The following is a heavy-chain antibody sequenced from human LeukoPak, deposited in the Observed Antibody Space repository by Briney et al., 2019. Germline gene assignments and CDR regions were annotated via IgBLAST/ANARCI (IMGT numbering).Heavy chain of an antibody. J-gene: IGHJ6*02. Sequence: GGSLRLSCAASGFTFSSHGMHWVRQAPGKGLEWVAVISYDGSNKYYADSVKGRFTISRDNSKNTLYLQMNSLRAEDTAVYYCAKAQQLVLYYYYGMDVWGQGTTVTVSS. D-gene: IGHD6-13*01. CDR1: GFTFSSHG. CDR3: AKAQQLVLYYYYGMDV. CDR2: ISYDGSNK. V-gene: IGHV3-30*18.